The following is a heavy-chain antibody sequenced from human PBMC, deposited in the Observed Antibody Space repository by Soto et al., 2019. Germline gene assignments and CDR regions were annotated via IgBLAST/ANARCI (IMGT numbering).Heavy chain of an antibody. J-gene: IGHJ6*02. CDR2: ISSDGSKN. CDR1: GFTFTTYG. V-gene: IGHV3-30*18. CDR3: AKERMGHYYGLDV. D-gene: IGHD2-15*01. Sequence: QVQLVESGGGVVQPGRSLRLSCAASGFTFTTYGIHWVRQAPGKGLVWVAVISSDGSKNYFADSVRGRFTISRDNSKNPVYLQINNVRAADTAVYYCAKERMGHYYGLDVWGQGTTVVVSS.